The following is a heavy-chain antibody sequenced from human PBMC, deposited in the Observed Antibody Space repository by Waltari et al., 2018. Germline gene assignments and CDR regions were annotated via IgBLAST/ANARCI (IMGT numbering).Heavy chain of an antibody. Sequence: EVQLVESGGGLVEPGGSLRLSCVASGFSFSNYWMSWVRQAPGKGLGWVADIKQDGNKKYYVGSVKGRFTISRDNAKNSGYLQMNSLRPEDTAVYYCARDWEGERPNFDYWGQGTLVTVSS. CDR1: GFSFSNYW. J-gene: IGHJ4*02. CDR3: ARDWEGERPNFDY. CDR2: IKQDGNKK. V-gene: IGHV3-7*04. D-gene: IGHD1-26*01.